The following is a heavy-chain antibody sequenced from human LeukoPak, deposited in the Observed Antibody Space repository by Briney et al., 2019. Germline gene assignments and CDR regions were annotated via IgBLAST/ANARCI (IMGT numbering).Heavy chain of an antibody. J-gene: IGHJ4*02. CDR1: GGSISSYY. CDR3: AKASHDFWSGYPYYFDY. D-gene: IGHD3-3*01. Sequence: PSETLSLTCTVSGGSISSYYWSWVRQAPGKGLAWVSAISGSGGSTYYADSVKGRFTISRDNSKNTLYLQMNSLRAEDTAVYYCAKASHDFWSGYPYYFDYWGQGTLVTVSS. CDR2: ISGSGGST. V-gene: IGHV3-23*01.